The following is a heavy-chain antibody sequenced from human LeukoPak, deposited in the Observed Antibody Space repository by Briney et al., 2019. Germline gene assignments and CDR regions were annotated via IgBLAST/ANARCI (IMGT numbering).Heavy chain of an antibody. D-gene: IGHD3-10*01. V-gene: IGHV3-30-3*01. CDR3: ARDIRITMVRGVSDY. Sequence: PGRSPRLSCAASGFTFSSYAMHWVRQAPGKGLEWVAVISYDGSNKYYADSVKGRFTISRDNSKNTLYLQMNSLRAEDTAVYYCARDIRITMVRGVSDYWGQGTLVTVSS. CDR1: GFTFSSYA. CDR2: ISYDGSNK. J-gene: IGHJ4*02.